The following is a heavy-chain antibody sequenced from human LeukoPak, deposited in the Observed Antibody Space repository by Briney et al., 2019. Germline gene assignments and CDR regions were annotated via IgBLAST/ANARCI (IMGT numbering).Heavy chain of an antibody. CDR3: ARPSTYTIVGAPWYFDY. V-gene: IGHV1-69*05. D-gene: IGHD1-26*01. CDR2: IIPIFGTA. Sequence: SVKVSCKASGGTFSSYAISWVRQAPGQGLEWMGGIIPIFGTASYAQKFQGRVTMTRDTSTSTVYMELSSLRSEDTAVYYCARPSTYTIVGAPWYFDYWGQGTLVTVSS. J-gene: IGHJ4*02. CDR1: GGTFSSYA.